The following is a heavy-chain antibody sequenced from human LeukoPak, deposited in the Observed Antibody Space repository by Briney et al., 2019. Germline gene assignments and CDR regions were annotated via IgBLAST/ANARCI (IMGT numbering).Heavy chain of an antibody. CDR3: ARGAAPIWEGYWYFDL. CDR2: INAGNGNT. D-gene: IGHD1-26*01. Sequence: GASVKVSCKASGYTFNSYAMHWVRQAPGQRLEWMGWINAGNGNTKYSQKFQGRVTITRDTSASTAYMELSSPRSEDTAVYYCARGAAPIWEGYWYFDLWGRGTLVTVSS. J-gene: IGHJ2*01. CDR1: GYTFNSYA. V-gene: IGHV1-3*01.